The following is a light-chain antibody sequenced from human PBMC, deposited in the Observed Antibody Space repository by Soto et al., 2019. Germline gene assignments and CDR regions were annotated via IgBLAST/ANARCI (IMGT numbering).Light chain of an antibody. CDR2: DAS. CDR3: QQYYNPPIT. Sequence: DIQMTQSPSSLSASVGDRFTITCQASQDISNHLNWYQQKPGKAPKLLIYDASNLETGVPSRFSGSGSGTDFTVTISSLQPEDFATYSCQQYYNPPITFGQGTRLEIK. V-gene: IGKV1-33*01. CDR1: QDISNH. J-gene: IGKJ5*01.